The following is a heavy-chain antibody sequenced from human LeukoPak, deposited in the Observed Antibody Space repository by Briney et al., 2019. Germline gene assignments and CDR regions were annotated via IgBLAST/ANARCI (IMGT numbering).Heavy chain of an antibody. CDR1: GFTSGLTFSNYA. CDR3: AKGPGTINYYYYMDV. J-gene: IGHJ6*03. D-gene: IGHD3-10*01. V-gene: IGHV3-23*01. Sequence: GGSLRLSCAASGFTSGLTFSNYAMNWVRQAPGKGLEWVSTISGSGSKTYYADSVKGRFTISRDNSKNTMDLQMNSLRAEDTAVYYCAKGPGTINYYYYMDVWGKGTTVTVSS. CDR2: ISGSGSKT.